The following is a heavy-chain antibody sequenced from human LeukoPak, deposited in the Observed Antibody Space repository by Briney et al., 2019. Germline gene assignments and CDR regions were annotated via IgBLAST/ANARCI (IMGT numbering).Heavy chain of an antibody. V-gene: IGHV3-30*03. CDR3: ARRPVAAEYFQH. CDR2: ISYDESEI. Sequence: GGSLRLSCTGSGFSFTNYAMHWVRQAPGEGLEWVAVISYDESEIYYADSVKGRFTISRDLSTNTLYLRMNSLTTEDTAMYFCARRPVAAEYFQHWGQGTLVTVSS. J-gene: IGHJ1*01. D-gene: IGHD6-25*01. CDR1: GFSFTNYA.